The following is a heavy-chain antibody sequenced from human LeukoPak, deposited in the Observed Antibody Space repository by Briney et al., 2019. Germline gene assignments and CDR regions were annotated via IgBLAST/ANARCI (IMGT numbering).Heavy chain of an antibody. J-gene: IGHJ4*02. D-gene: IGHD2-21*02. CDR3: ARHALKVVTAHRQYDY. Sequence: PLETLSLTCTVSGGSISSSSYYWGWIRQPPGKGLEWIGSIYYSGSTYYNPSLKSRVTISVDTSKNQFSLKLSSVTAADTAVYYCARHALKVVTAHRQYDYWGQGTLVTVSS. CDR1: GGSISSSSYY. V-gene: IGHV4-39*01. CDR2: IYYSGST.